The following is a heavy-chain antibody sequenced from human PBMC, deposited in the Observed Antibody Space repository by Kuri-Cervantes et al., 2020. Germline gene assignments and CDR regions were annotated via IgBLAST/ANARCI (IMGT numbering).Heavy chain of an antibody. CDR3: ARDKGPPGTGPTNTYNWFDP. V-gene: IGHV1-69*05. D-gene: IGHD6-13*01. CDR2: IIPIFGTA. CDR1: GGTFNTYA. Sequence: SVKVSCKTSGGTFNTYAVSWVRQAPGQGLEWMGGIIPIFGTANYAQKFQGRVTITTDESTSTAYMELSSLRSEDTAVYYCARDKGPPGTGPTNTYNWFDPWGQGTLVTVSS. J-gene: IGHJ5*02.